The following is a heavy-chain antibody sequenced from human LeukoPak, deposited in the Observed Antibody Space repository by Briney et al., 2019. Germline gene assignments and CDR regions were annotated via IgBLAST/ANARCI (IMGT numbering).Heavy chain of an antibody. CDR1: GYTFTGYY. CDR2: INPNSGGI. Sequence: GASVKVSCKASGYTFTGYYMHWVRQAPGQGLEWMGWINPNSGGINYAQKFQGRVTMTRDTSISTAYMELSRLRSDDTAVYYCARVNDDSSGYYYDYWGQGTLVTVSS. J-gene: IGHJ4*02. D-gene: IGHD3-22*01. V-gene: IGHV1-2*02. CDR3: ARVNDDSSGYYYDY.